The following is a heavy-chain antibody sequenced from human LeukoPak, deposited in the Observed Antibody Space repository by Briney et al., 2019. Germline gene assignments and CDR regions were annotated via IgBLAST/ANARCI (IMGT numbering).Heavy chain of an antibody. CDR3: ARDSTTDFDY. V-gene: IGHV3-7*01. J-gene: IGHJ4*02. D-gene: IGHD4-17*01. CDR2: IKQDGSEK. Sequence: GGSLRLSCAASGFTFSSYGMSWVRQAPGKGLEWVANIKQDGSEKYYVDSVKGRFTISRDNAKNSLYLQMNSLRAEDTAVYYCARDSTTDFDYWGQGTLVTVSS. CDR1: GFTFSSYG.